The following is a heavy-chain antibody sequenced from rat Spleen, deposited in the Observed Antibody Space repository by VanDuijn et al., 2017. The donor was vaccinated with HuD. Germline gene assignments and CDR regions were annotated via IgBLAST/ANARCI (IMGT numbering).Heavy chain of an antibody. Sequence: QVQLKESGPGLVQPSQTLSLTCTVSGFSLTNYGVSWVRQPPGKGLEWIGALWSGGSTDYSSALKSRLSISRDTSKNLVFLTMNSLQTEDTAIYYCTREDWHFDFWGPGTMVTVSS. V-gene: IGHV2-4*01. CDR2: LWSGGST. CDR1: GFSLTNYG. J-gene: IGHJ1*01. CDR3: TREDWHFDF.